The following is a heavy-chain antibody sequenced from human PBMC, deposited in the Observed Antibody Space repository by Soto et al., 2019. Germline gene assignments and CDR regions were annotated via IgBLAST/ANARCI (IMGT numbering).Heavy chain of an antibody. Sequence: PSETLSLTCTVSGGSINNYHLIWIRQPPGKGLEWIGYILYSGDTNYSPSLKSRVTISVDTSKNQFSLKLSTVTAADTAVYYCARLSKDASGWSTFDYWGRGTLVTVSS. CDR2: ILYSGDT. CDR3: ARLSKDASGWSTFDY. CDR1: GGSINNYH. D-gene: IGHD6-19*01. V-gene: IGHV4-59*01. J-gene: IGHJ4*02.